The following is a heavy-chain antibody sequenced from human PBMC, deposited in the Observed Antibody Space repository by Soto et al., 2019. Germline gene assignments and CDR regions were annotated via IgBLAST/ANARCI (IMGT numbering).Heavy chain of an antibody. CDR3: ARGSTIVRGAPSWFDP. V-gene: IGHV1-69*02. J-gene: IGHJ5*02. CDR2: IIPIAAIA. Sequence: QVQLVQSGAEVKKPGSSVKVSCKASGGTFSRYTINWVRQAPGQGLEWMGRIIPIAAIANYTQKFQGRVTITVYNPSXXAYMELSSLRSDDTAVYYCARGSTIVRGAPSWFDPWGQGTLVTVSS. CDR1: GGTFSRYT. D-gene: IGHD3-10*01.